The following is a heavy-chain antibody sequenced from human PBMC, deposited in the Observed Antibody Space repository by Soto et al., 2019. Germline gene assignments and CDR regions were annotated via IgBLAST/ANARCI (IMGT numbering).Heavy chain of an antibody. CDR1: GLSVSDNY. J-gene: IGHJ4*01. V-gene: IGHV3-53*01. CDR3: VSRIPSWVFDY. CDR2: MYAGGDT. D-gene: IGHD2-21*01. Sequence: GGSLRLSCGASGLSVSDNYMGWVRQAPGRGLEWVSVMYAGGDTHYADSVKGRFTISKDKSENTLYLQMNSLRDEDTGVYFCVSRIPSWVFDYWGLGTLVTVSS.